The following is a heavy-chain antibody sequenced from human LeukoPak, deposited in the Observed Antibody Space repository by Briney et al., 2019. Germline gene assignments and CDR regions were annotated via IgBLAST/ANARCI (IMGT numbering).Heavy chain of an antibody. Sequence: GASVKVSCKASGYTFTSYGISWVRQAPGQGLEWMGWISAYNGNTNYAQKLQGRVTMTTDTCTSTAYMELRSLRSDDTAVYYCARDFSGSLLWFGELSYWYDPWGQGTLVTVSS. CDR1: GYTFTSYG. J-gene: IGHJ5*02. CDR3: ARDFSGSLLWFGELSYWYDP. D-gene: IGHD3-10*01. V-gene: IGHV1-18*01. CDR2: ISAYNGNT.